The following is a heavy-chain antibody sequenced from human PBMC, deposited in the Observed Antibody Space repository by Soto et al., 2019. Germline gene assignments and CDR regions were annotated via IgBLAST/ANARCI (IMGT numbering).Heavy chain of an antibody. CDR1: GGSISSDGYY. J-gene: IGHJ6*02. CDR3: ASGYSYGYFYYGMDV. D-gene: IGHD5-18*01. V-gene: IGHV4-31*03. Sequence: SETLSLTCTVSGGSISSDGYYWRWIRQHPGKGLEWIGYIYYSGSTYYNPSLKSRVTISVDTSKNQFSLKLSSVTAADTAVYYCASGYSYGYFYYGMDVWGQGTTVTVSS. CDR2: IYYSGST.